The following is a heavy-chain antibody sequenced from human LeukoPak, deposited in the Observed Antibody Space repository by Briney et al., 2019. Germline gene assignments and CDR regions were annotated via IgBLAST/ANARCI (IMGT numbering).Heavy chain of an antibody. CDR2: VSGSGGST. J-gene: IGHJ3*02. CDR3: ARGGQFSYYDILPGYSARDAFDI. D-gene: IGHD3-9*01. Sequence: PGGSLRLSCVVSGITLANYGMSWVRQAPGKGLEWVAGVSGSGGSTNYADSVKGRFTIYRDNAKNPLYLQMNSLRAEDTAVYYCARGGQFSYYDILPGYSARDAFDIWGQGTMVTVSS. CDR1: GITLANYG. V-gene: IGHV3-23*01.